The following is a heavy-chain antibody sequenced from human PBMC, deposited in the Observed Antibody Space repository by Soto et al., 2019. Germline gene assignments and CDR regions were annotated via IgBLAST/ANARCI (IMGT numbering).Heavy chain of an antibody. CDR3: ARATAQIQLWLRSDYYYYGMDV. V-gene: IGHV1-3*01. CDR1: GYTFTSYA. D-gene: IGHD5-18*01. CDR2: INAGNGNT. Sequence: ASVKVSCKASGYTFTSYAMHWVRQAPGQRLEWMGWINAGNGNTKYSQKFQGRVTITRDTSASTAYMELSSLRSEDTAVYYCARATAQIQLWLRSDYYYYGMDVWGQGTTVTVSS. J-gene: IGHJ6*02.